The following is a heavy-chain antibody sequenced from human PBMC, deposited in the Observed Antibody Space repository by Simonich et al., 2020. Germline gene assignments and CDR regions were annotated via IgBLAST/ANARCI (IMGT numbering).Heavy chain of an antibody. Sequence: EVQLVESGGGLVKPGGSLRLSCAASGFTFSSYSMNWVRQAPGKGVEWFLSISSSSSYIYYADSVKGRFTISRDNAKNSLYLQMNSLRAEDTAVYYCAREQARGGAFDIWGQGTMVTVSS. CDR3: AREQARGGAFDI. V-gene: IGHV3-21*01. D-gene: IGHD3-16*01. CDR2: ISSSSSYI. CDR1: GFTFSSYS. J-gene: IGHJ3*02.